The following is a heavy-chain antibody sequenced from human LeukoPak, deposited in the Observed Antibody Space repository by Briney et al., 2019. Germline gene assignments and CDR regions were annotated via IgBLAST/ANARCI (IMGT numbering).Heavy chain of an antibody. D-gene: IGHD3-10*01. J-gene: IGHJ6*04. CDR3: ARDLVTDVDV. Sequence: GRSLRLSCAASGFTFSSYGMHWVRQAPGKGLEWVAVIPHDGSTIYYADSVEGRFTISRDNAKNSLYLQMNSLRAEDTAVYYCARDLVTDVDVWGKGTTVTVSS. CDR1: GFTFSSYG. V-gene: IGHV3-30*03. CDR2: IPHDGSTI.